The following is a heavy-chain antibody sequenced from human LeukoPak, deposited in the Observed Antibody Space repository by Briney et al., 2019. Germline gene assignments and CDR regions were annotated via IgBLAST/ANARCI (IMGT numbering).Heavy chain of an antibody. V-gene: IGHV3-23*01. Sequence: PGGSLRLSCAASGFTFSSYAMSWVRQAPGKGLEWVSAISGSGGSTYYADSVKGRFTISRDNSKNTLYLQMNSLRAEDTAVYYCAKDLEGSGYYYAAFDIWGQGTMVTVSS. CDR3: AKDLEGSGYYYAAFDI. J-gene: IGHJ3*02. CDR2: ISGSGGST. CDR1: GFTFSSYA. D-gene: IGHD3-22*01.